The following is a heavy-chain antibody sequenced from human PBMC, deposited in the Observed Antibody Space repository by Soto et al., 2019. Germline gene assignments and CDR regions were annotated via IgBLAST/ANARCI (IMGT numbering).Heavy chain of an antibody. CDR1: GGSISSSSYY. CDR2: IYYSGST. D-gene: IGHD4-17*01. CDR3: ARQDPGDYVNWFDP. J-gene: IGHJ5*02. Sequence: SETLSLTCTVSGGSISSSSYYWGWIRQPPGKGLEWIGSIYYSGSTYYNPSLKSRVTISVDTSKNQFSLKLSSVTAADTAVYYCARQDPGDYVNWFDPWGQGTLVTVSS. V-gene: IGHV4-39*01.